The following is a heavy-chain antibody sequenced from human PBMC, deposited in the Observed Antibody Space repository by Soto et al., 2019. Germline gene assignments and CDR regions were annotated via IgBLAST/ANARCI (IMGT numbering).Heavy chain of an antibody. CDR2: FDPEDGET. J-gene: IGHJ6*03. CDR3: AKASSGWYRSSPTPYYYSYYMDV. CDR1: GYTLTELS. V-gene: IGHV1-24*01. Sequence: QVQLVQSGAEVKKPGASVKVSCKVSGYTLTELSMHWVRQAPGKGLEWMGGFDPEDGETIYAQKFQGRVTMTEDTSTDPAYMELSSLRSEDTAVYYCAKASSGWYRSSPTPYYYSYYMDVWGKGTAVTVSS. D-gene: IGHD6-13*01.